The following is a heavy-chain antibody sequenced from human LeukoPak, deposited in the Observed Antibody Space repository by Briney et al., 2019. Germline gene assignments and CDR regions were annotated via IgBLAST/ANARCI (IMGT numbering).Heavy chain of an antibody. J-gene: IGHJ4*02. Sequence: GGSLRLSCAASGFTVSSNYMSWVRQAPGKGLEWVAVISYDGSNKYYADSVKGRFTISRDNSKNTLYLQMNSLRAEDTAVYYCARESTVTTIDYWGQGTLVTVSS. CDR3: ARESTVTTIDY. CDR2: ISYDGSNK. D-gene: IGHD4-17*01. CDR1: GFTVSSNY. V-gene: IGHV3-30*03.